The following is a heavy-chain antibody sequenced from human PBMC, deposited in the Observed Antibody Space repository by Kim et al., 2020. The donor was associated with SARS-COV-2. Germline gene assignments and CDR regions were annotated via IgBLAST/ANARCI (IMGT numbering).Heavy chain of an antibody. J-gene: IGHJ4*02. CDR3: ARGMGFRVDLGRVDWSHDY. CDR2: MSPSNGHT. D-gene: IGHD3-9*01. V-gene: IGHV1-8*01. Sequence: ASVTVSCKASGYTFTNYDVNWVRQAPGQGLEWMGWMSPSNGHTGYAQKFRGRVTMTRNASMSVAFMELTSLTPDDTAVYYCARGMGFRVDLGRVDWSHDYWGQGTLVTVSS. CDR1: GYTFTNYD.